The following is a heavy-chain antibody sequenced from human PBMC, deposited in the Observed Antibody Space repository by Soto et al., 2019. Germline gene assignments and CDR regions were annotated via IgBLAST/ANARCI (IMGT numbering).Heavy chain of an antibody. D-gene: IGHD3-3*01. CDR1: GYTFTTYE. CDR2: MNPNSGGT. Sequence: QVQLVQSGAEVRKSGASVKVSCKASGYTFTTYEITWVREATGQGLEWMGWMNPNSGGTIYAQQFQGRVTMTANTSIRTAYLELSSLRSEDTAVYYCARGGLVYGGGDYWGQGTLVTVSS. V-gene: IGHV1-8*01. CDR3: ARGGLVYGGGDY. J-gene: IGHJ4*02.